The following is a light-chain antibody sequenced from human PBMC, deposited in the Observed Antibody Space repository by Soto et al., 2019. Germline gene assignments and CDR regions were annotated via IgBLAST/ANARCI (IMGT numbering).Light chain of an antibody. Sequence: DIQMTQSPSSLSASVGDRVTITCRASQGIDNYLAWYQQKPGKVPKLLIYAASTLQLGIPSRFSGSGSGTDFTLTISSLQPEDVATYYCQKHNSAPFTFGPGTRVDIK. CDR2: AAS. V-gene: IGKV1-27*01. CDR3: QKHNSAPFT. J-gene: IGKJ3*01. CDR1: QGIDNY.